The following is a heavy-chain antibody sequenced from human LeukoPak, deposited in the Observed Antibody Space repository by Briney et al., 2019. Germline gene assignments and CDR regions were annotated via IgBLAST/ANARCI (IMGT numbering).Heavy chain of an antibody. D-gene: IGHD6-19*01. V-gene: IGHV4-39*01. CDR1: GGSISSSPYY. Sequence: SETLSLTCTVSGGSISSSPYYWGWIRQPPGKGLEWIGNIYYSGSTYYNPPLKTRVTISVDTSKNQFSLKLTSVTAADTAVYYCARHASVDGNWPRPLDYWGQGSLITVSS. CDR3: ARHASVDGNWPRPLDY. CDR2: IYYSGST. J-gene: IGHJ4*02.